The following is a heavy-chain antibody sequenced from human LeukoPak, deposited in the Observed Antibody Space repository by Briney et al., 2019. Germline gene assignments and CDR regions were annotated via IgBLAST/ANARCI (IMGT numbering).Heavy chain of an antibody. Sequence: SLRLSCAASGFTFDDYAMHWVRQAPGKGLEWVSGISWNSGSIGYADSVKGRFTISRDNAKNSLYLQMNSLRAEDTAVYYCARAPFSSSYDYWGQGTLVTVSS. CDR1: GFTFDDYA. D-gene: IGHD6-13*01. CDR3: ARAPFSSSYDY. CDR2: ISWNSGSI. J-gene: IGHJ4*02. V-gene: IGHV3-9*01.